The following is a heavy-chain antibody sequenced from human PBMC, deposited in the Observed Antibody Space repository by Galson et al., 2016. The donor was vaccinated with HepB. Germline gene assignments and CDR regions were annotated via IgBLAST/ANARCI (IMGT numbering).Heavy chain of an antibody. CDR3: ASDSSSGYFFES. Sequence: SLRLSCAASGVSLSDYNMNWVRQAPGKGLEWVSYITSSSTVIYYADSVKGRFTISRDNAKNSLYLQMNSLRAEDTAVYYCASDSSSGYFFESWGQGALVTASS. V-gene: IGHV3-21*05. CDR2: ITSSSTVI. D-gene: IGHD6-13*01. J-gene: IGHJ4*02. CDR1: GVSLSDYN.